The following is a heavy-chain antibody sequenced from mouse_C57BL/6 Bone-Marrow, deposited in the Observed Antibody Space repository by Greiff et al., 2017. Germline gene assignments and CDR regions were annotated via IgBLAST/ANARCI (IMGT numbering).Heavy chain of an antibody. CDR2: IDPENGDT. V-gene: IGHV14-4*01. D-gene: IGHD1-1*01. Sequence: EVQLQQSGAELVRPGASVKLSCTASGFNIKDDYMHWVKQRPDQGLEWIGGIDPENGDTEYASKFQGKAPITADTASNTAYLQLSSLTSEDTAGYYCTTYYGSSYWYFDVWGTGTTVTVSS. CDR3: TTYYGSSYWYFDV. CDR1: GFNIKDDY. J-gene: IGHJ1*03.